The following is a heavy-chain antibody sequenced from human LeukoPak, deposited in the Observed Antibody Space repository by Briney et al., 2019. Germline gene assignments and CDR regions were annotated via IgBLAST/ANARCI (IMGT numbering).Heavy chain of an antibody. J-gene: IGHJ4*02. D-gene: IGHD5-18*01. V-gene: IGHV4-34*01. CDR2: INHRGST. CDR1: GGSFSGYY. CDR3: ARVDTAMVTSDFDY. Sequence: SETLSLTCAVYGGSFSGYYWSWIRQPPGKGLEWIGEINHRGSTNYDPSLKSRVTISVDTSKNQFSLKLSSVTAADTAVYYCARVDTAMVTSDFDYWGQGTLVTVSS.